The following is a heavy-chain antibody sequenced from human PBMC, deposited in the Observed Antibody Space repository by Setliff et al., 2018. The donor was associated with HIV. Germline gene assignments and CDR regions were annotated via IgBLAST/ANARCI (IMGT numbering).Heavy chain of an antibody. Sequence: ASVKVSCKASGYTFTDYYIHWVRQAPGQGLEWMGRVIPNGGATIYAQKFQGRITMTSDTSISTAYMELSRLRSDDTAVYYCAREGPQGSFEYYYYYMEVWGKGTTVTVSS. V-gene: IGHV1-2*06. CDR1: GYTFTDYY. CDR3: AREGPQGSFEYYYYYMEV. CDR2: VIPNGGAT. D-gene: IGHD3-9*01. J-gene: IGHJ6*03.